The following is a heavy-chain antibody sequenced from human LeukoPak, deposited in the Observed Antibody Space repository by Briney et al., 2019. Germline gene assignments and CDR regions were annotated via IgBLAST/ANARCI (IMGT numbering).Heavy chain of an antibody. V-gene: IGHV3-7*01. CDR1: GFTFDDYG. J-gene: IGHJ3*01. CDR2: IQQDGSEK. D-gene: IGHD1-1*01. CDR3: ASLVQLERRSFSGWDAFDF. Sequence: GGSLRLSCAASGFTFDDYGMSWVRQGPGKGLEWVANIQQDGSEKNYLDSVKGRFTISRDNAKSSLYLQMNSLRAEDTAVYYCASLVQLERRSFSGWDAFDFWGQGTMVTVSS.